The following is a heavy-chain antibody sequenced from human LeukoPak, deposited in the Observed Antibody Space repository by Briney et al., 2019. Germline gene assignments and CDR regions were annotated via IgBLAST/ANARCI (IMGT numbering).Heavy chain of an antibody. J-gene: IGHJ4*02. V-gene: IGHV1-2*02. Sequence: ASVKLSFKGSGYTFTSYYMHWGRQGHGQGQEWKGWRNTNSGGRNYEKKFQGRGTMTRDTSNSKAYMEMSRLRQDDAAGYYCAGYRNMVRVLSHWGQGTMVTVSS. CDR2: RNTNSGGR. D-gene: IGHD3-10*01. CDR1: GYTFTSYY. CDR3: AGYRNMVRVLSH.